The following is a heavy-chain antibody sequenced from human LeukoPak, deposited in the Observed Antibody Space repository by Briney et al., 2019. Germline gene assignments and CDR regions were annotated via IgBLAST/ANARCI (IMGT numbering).Heavy chain of an antibody. CDR2: IYYSGST. V-gene: IGHV4-39*01. CDR1: GGSISSNSYY. D-gene: IGHD4-17*01. CDR3: ARQRRTTVMAFDY. Sequence: PSETLSLTCAVSGGSISSNSYYWGWIRQPPGKGLEWIGSIYYSGSTYYNPSLKSRVTISVDTSKNQFSLKLSSVTAADTAVYYCARQRRTTVMAFDYWGQGTLVTVSS. J-gene: IGHJ4*02.